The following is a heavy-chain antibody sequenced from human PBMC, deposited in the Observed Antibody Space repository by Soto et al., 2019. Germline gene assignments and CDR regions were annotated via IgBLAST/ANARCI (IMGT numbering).Heavy chain of an antibody. CDR3: AREGGDIVVVPAALDW. CDR2: ISSSGSTI. Sequence: GGSLRLSCAASGFTFSDYYMSWIRQAPGKGLEWVSYISSSGSTIYYADSVKGRFTISRDNAKNSLYLQMNSLRAEDTAVYYCAREGGDIVVVPAALDWWGQGTLVTVSS. V-gene: IGHV3-11*01. J-gene: IGHJ4*02. CDR1: GFTFSDYY. D-gene: IGHD2-2*01.